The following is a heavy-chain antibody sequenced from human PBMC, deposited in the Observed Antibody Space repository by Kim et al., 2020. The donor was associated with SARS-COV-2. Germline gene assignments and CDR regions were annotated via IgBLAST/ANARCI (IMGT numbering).Heavy chain of an antibody. J-gene: IGHJ4*02. Sequence: GESLKISCKGSGYSFTSYWISWVRQMPGKGLEWMGRIDPSDSDTNYSPSFQGHVTISADKSISTAYLQWSSLKASDTAMYYCARHSNDKSGCYYDSRGYYCFDYWGQGTLVTVSS. V-gene: IGHV5-10-1*01. CDR2: IDPSDSDT. CDR3: ARHSNDKSGCYYDSRGYYCFDY. D-gene: IGHD3-22*01. CDR1: GYSFTSYW.